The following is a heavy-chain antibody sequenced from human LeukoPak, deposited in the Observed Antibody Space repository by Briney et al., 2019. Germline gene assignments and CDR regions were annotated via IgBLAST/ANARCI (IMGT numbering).Heavy chain of an antibody. CDR3: ARAGYYYGSGSYGHFDY. D-gene: IGHD3-10*01. CDR2: ISAYNGNT. CDR1: GYTFTSYG. V-gene: IGHV1-18*01. Sequence: ASVKVSCKASGYTFTSYGISWVRQAPGQGLEWMGWISAYNGNTNYAQKLQGRVTMTTDTSTSTAYMELRSLRSEDTAVYYCARAGYYYGSGSYGHFDYWGQGTLVTVSS. J-gene: IGHJ4*02.